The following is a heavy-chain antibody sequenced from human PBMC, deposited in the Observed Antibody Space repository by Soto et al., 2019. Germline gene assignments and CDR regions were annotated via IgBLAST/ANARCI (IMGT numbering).Heavy chain of an antibody. CDR3: EGSGGGRGYPGP. J-gene: IGHJ5*02. V-gene: IGHV1-18*01. D-gene: IGHD5-12*01. CDR1: GYTFTSYG. CDR2: ISAYNGNT. Sequence: QVQLVQSGAEVKKPGASVKVSCKASGYTFTSYGISWVRQAPGQGLEWMGWISAYNGNTNYAQKLQGRVTMTTDTATSKAYTGLRSLRSDDTAVYYCEGSGGGRGYPGPWGQGTLVTVSS.